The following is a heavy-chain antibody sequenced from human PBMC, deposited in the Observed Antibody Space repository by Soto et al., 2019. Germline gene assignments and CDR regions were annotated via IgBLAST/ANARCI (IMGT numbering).Heavy chain of an antibody. Sequence: GGSLRLSCASSGFTFSSYAMSWVRQAPGKGLYWVSAISGSGGSKYYGDSGKGRLTISRDISKNTLYLQMNSLRAEDTAVYYCAKDITMVRGVIPPKEDYYYYYMDVWGKGTTVTVSS. CDR3: AKDITMVRGVIPPKEDYYYYYMDV. D-gene: IGHD3-10*01. J-gene: IGHJ6*03. V-gene: IGHV3-23*01. CDR2: ISGSGGSK. CDR1: GFTFSSYA.